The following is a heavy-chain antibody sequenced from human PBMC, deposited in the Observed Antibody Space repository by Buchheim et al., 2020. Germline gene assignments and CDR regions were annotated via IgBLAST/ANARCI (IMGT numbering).Heavy chain of an antibody. D-gene: IGHD5-24*01. J-gene: IGHJ6*02. CDR1: GFTFSSYA. V-gene: IGHV3-30*04. CDR3: ARVGGDGYNWYCYYGMDV. Sequence: QVQLVESGGGVVQPGRSLRLSCAASGFTFSSYAMHWVRQAPGKGLEWVAVISYDGSNKYYADSVKGRFTISRDNSKNTLYLQMNSLRAEDTAVYYCARVGGDGYNWYCYYGMDVWGQGTT. CDR2: ISYDGSNK.